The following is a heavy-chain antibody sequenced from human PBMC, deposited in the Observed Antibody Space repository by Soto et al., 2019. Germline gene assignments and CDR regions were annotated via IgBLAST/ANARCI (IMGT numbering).Heavy chain of an antibody. CDR1: GFTFSSFA. CDR3: ARKGPPRDAFDI. J-gene: IGHJ3*02. CDR2: ISYDGTNT. V-gene: IGHV3-30*10. Sequence: GGSLRLSCAASGFTFSSFAMHWVRRAPGKGLEWVAVISYDGTNTYHSDSVKGRFTISRDNSRNTLYVQMNSLRAEDTAIYYCARKGPPRDAFDIWGQGTMVTVSS.